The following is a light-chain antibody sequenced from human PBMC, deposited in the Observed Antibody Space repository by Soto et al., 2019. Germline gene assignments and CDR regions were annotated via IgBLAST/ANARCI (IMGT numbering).Light chain of an antibody. Sequence: EIVLTQSPAILSMSPGERATLSCRASQSVSSYFAWYQQKPGRAPRLLIYDASNRATGVPARFSGSGSGTDFTLTISSLEPEDFAVYYCQQRRYWPVTFGQGTKV. J-gene: IGKJ1*01. CDR1: QSVSSY. CDR2: DAS. CDR3: QQRRYWPVT. V-gene: IGKV3-11*01.